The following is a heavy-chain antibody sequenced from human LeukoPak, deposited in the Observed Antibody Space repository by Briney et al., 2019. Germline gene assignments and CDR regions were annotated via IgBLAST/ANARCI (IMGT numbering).Heavy chain of an antibody. Sequence: SETLSLTCTVSGGSISSYYWSWIRQPPGKGLEWIGYIYSSGSTNYNPSLKSRVTISVETSKNQFSLKLSSVTAADTAVYYCARGLQNRSSGIRFDVFQIWGQGTMVTVSS. CDR1: GGSISSYY. CDR3: ARGLQNRSSGIRFDVFQI. J-gene: IGHJ3*02. CDR2: IYSSGST. D-gene: IGHD6-6*01. V-gene: IGHV4-59*01.